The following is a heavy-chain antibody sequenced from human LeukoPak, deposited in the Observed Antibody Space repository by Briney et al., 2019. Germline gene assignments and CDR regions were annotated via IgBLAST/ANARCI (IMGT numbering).Heavy chain of an antibody. D-gene: IGHD2-2*01. CDR1: GGSISSYY. CDR2: IYTSGST. Sequence: SETLSLTCTVSGGSISSYYWSWIRQPAGKGLEWIGRIYTSGSTNYNPSLKSRVTMSVDTFKNQFSLKLSSVTAADTAVYYCARDICSSTSCYYVNDAFDTWGQGTMVTVSS. V-gene: IGHV4-4*07. J-gene: IGHJ3*02. CDR3: ARDICSSTSCYYVNDAFDT.